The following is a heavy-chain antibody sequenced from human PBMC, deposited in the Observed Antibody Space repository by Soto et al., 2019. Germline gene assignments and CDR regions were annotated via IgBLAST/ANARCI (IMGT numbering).Heavy chain of an antibody. Sequence: EVQLVESGGGLVKPGESLRLSCVASGFTFKNYNMNWVRQAPGKGLEWVSSIGGSDTFTYYADSVKGRFTISRDHAKRSLFLQMNSLRVEDTAVYFCVRDGSLWGMTRWGQGTLVTVSS. D-gene: IGHD3-10*01. J-gene: IGHJ4*02. V-gene: IGHV3-21*02. CDR1: GFTFKNYN. CDR3: VRDGSLWGMTR. CDR2: IGGSDTFT.